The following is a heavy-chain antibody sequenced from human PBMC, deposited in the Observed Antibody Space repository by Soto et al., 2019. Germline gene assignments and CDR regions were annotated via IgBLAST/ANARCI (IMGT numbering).Heavy chain of an antibody. J-gene: IGHJ4*02. CDR2: IGGSGSTT. CDR1: GFTFSDYA. D-gene: IGHD5-12*01. V-gene: IGHV3-23*01. CDR3: ARSPNIVASNDY. Sequence: GGSLRLACVVSGFTFSDYAMHWVRQAPGKGLEWVSGIGGSGSTTYYAVSVKGRFTISRDNSKNTLYLQMNSLRAEDTAVYYCARSPNIVASNDYWGQGT.